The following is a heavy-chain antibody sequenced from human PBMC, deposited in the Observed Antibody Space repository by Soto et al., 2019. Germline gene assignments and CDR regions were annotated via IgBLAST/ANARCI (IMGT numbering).Heavy chain of an antibody. CDR3: ARARTGTTSMDV. J-gene: IGHJ6*02. V-gene: IGHV1-8*01. CDR1: GHTFTSYD. CDR2: MNTNSGNT. D-gene: IGHD1-1*01. Sequence: QVQLVQSGAEVKKPGASVKVSCKASGHTFTSYDINWVRQDTGQGLEWMGWMNTNSGNTGYAQKFQGRVTMTRNTSISTAYMGLSSLRSEDTAVYYCARARTGTTSMDVWGQGTTVTVSS.